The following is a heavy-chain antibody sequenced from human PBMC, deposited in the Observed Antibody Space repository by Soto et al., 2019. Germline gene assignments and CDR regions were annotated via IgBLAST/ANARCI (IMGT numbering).Heavy chain of an antibody. D-gene: IGHD2-8*01. Sequence: ETLSLTCTVSGGAISSSSYYWGGIRQPPGKGLEWIGSIYYSGSTYYNPSLKSRVTISVDTSKNQFSLKLSSVTAADTAVYFCARLNDHENDYWGQGTLHILSS. CDR1: GGAISSSSYY. J-gene: IGHJ4*02. CDR2: IYYSGST. V-gene: IGHV4-39*01. CDR3: ARLNDHENDY.